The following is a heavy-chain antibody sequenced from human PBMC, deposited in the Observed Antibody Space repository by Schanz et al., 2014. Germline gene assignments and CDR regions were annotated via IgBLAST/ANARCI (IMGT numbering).Heavy chain of an antibody. J-gene: IGHJ5*02. CDR2: MNPKSGNT. V-gene: IGHV1-8*02. D-gene: IGHD2-2*01. CDR3: VRAVGPAALHGYWFDP. Sequence: QVQLVQSGAEVKNPGASVKVSCKASGYTFINSDINWVRQAAGQGLEWMGWMNPKSGNTGYAQKCEGGVIMSRTTSISTAYMELSRRRPDDTAIYYCVRAVGPAALHGYWFDPWGQGTLVTVAS. CDR1: GYTFINSD.